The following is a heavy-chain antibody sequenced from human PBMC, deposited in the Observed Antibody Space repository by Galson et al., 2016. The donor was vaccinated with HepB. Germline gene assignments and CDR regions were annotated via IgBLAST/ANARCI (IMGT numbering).Heavy chain of an antibody. CDR2: IYHSGGT. Sequence: TLSLTCTVSGDSISSGAYSWSWIRQSPGEGLEWIGYIYHSGGTYYNPSLKGRVSMSIETYKDQFSLKVTSVTAADTAVYFCARGVGLRRYYNANGYAFDLWG. CDR3: ARGVGLRRYYNANGYAFDL. CDR1: GDSISSGAYS. D-gene: IGHD2-8*01. J-gene: IGHJ4*01. V-gene: IGHV4-30-2*06.